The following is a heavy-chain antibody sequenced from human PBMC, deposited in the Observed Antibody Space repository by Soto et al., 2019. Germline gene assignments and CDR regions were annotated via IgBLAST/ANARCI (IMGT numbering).Heavy chain of an antibody. CDR1: GFTFSSYS. J-gene: IGHJ6*02. CDR2: ISSSSSYI. D-gene: IGHD2-2*01. Sequence: GGSLRLSCAASGFTFSSYSMNWVRQAPGKGLEWVSSISSSSSYIYYADSVKGRFTISRDNAKNSLYLQMNSLRAEDTAVYYCARTGVVPAAMTFYYGMDDWGQGTTVTVSS. CDR3: ARTGVVPAAMTFYYGMDD. V-gene: IGHV3-21*01.